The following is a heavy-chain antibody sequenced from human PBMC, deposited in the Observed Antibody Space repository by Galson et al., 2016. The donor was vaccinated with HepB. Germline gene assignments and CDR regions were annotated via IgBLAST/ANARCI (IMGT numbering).Heavy chain of an antibody. Sequence: SLRLSCAASGFTFSHYAIHWVRQAPGKGLEWLAAISSDGSNEFYADSVKGRFTISRDNSKNSLYLQLNSLSSEDTALYYCASLQYHTTFGVVWGQGTLVCFSS. V-gene: IGHV3-30-3*01. D-gene: IGHD3-3*01. CDR1: GFTFSHYA. CDR3: ASLQYHTTFGVV. CDR2: ISSDGSNE. J-gene: IGHJ4*02.